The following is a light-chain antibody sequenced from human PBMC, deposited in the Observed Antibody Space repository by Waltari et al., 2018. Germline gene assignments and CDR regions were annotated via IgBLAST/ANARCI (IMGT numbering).Light chain of an antibody. CDR3: QQHNSYSRELT. J-gene: IGKJ4*01. CDR2: KAS. CDR1: QSISSW. Sequence: DIQMTQSPSPPSASVGGRVTIPSRASQSISSWLAWYQQKPGKAPKLLIYKASSLESGVPARFSGSGSGTEFTLTISSQEPEDFATYYCQQHNSYSRELTFGGGTKVEIK. V-gene: IGKV1-5*03.